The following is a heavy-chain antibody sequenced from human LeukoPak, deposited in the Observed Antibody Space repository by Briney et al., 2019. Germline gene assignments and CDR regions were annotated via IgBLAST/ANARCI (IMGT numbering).Heavy chain of an antibody. CDR2: INSDGSST. CDR3: ARDPRATGVVVAATSLDY. CDR1: GFTFSSYW. V-gene: IGHV3-74*01. J-gene: IGHJ4*02. Sequence: PGGSLRLSCAASGFTFSSYWMHWVRQAPGKGLVWVSRINSDGSSTSYADSVKGRFTISRDNAKNTLYLKMHSLRAEDTAVYYCARDPRATGVVVAATSLDYWGQGTLVTVSS. D-gene: IGHD2-15*01.